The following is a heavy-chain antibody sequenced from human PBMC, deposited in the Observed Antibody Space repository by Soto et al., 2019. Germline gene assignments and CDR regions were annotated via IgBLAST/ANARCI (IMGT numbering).Heavy chain of an antibody. D-gene: IGHD1-1*01. CDR3: ARATGTLRSRNCDY. CDR2: IYHTGST. CDR1: GGSISTVGHY. Sequence: QVQLQESGPKLVKPSQTLSLICSVSGGSISTVGHYWTWIRQPPGKGLEWIGSIYHTGSTYYSKSLRSRLTMSVDTSKSQFSLRLSSVTAADTAVYYCARATGTLRSRNCDYWGQGSLVTVSS. J-gene: IGHJ4*02. V-gene: IGHV4-31*03.